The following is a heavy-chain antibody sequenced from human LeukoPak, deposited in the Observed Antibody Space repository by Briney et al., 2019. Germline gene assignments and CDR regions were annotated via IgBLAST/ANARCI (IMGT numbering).Heavy chain of an antibody. CDR3: ARSLSSDY. CDR1: GGSINSFY. CDR2: ISYSGRT. J-gene: IGHJ4*02. V-gene: IGHV4-59*01. Sequence: MASETLSLTCTVSGGSINSFYWSWIRQPPGKGLEWIGYISYSGRTSYNPSLKSRVTISVDTSKNQISLKLTSVTAADTAIYYCARSLSSDYWGQGKLVTVSS. D-gene: IGHD2-2*01.